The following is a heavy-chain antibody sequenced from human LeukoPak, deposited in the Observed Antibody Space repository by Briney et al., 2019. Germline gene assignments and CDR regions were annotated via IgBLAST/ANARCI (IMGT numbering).Heavy chain of an antibody. J-gene: IGHJ3*02. CDR2: INPNSGGT. CDR1: GYTFTGYY. CDR3: ARDRQYNWNYDVFDI. V-gene: IGHV1-2*06. Sequence: ASVKVSCKASGYTFTGYYMHWVRQAPGQGLEWMGRINPNSGGTNYAQKFQGRVTMTRDTSISTAYMELSRLRSDDTAVYYCARDRQYNWNYDVFDIWGQGTMVTVSS. D-gene: IGHD1-7*01.